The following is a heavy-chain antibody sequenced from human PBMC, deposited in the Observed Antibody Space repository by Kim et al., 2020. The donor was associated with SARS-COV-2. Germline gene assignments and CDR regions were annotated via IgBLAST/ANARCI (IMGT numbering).Heavy chain of an antibody. CDR2: IYSGGST. Sequence: GGSLRLSCAASGFTVSSNYMSWVRQAPGKGLEWVSVIYSGGSTYYADSVKGRFTISRDNSKNTLYLQMNSLRAEDTAVYYCARDRRDILIGMDVWGQGTTVTVSS. CDR1: GFTVSSNY. J-gene: IGHJ6*02. D-gene: IGHD3-9*01. V-gene: IGHV3-53*01. CDR3: ARDRRDILIGMDV.